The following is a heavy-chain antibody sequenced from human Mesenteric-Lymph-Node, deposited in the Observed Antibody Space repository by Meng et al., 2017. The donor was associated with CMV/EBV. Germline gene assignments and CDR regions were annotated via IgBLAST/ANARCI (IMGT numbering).Heavy chain of an antibody. CDR1: GGSFSSYT. Sequence: SSVNVSCKASGGSFSSYTINWVRQAPGQGLEWMGRIIPILDIARSAQKFQGRVTITADKSSSTAYMELPSLRSEDTAVYYCATSTGTTSTFGRIWNSWGQGTLVTVSS. V-gene: IGHV1-69*02. CDR3: ATSTGTTSTFGRIWNS. D-gene: IGHD1-1*01. J-gene: IGHJ4*02. CDR2: IIPILDIA.